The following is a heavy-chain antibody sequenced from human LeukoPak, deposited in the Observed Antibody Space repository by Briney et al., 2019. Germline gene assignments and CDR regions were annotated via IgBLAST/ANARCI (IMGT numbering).Heavy chain of an antibody. CDR3: ARDWDTAMVWGTFDY. CDR2: INPNSGGT. Sequence: GASVRDSCKASGYTFTGYYMHWMRQAPGQGLEWMGWINPNSGGTNYAQKFQGRVTMTRDTSISTAYMELSRLRSDDTAVYYCARDWDTAMVWGTFDYWGQGTLVTVSS. V-gene: IGHV1-2*02. J-gene: IGHJ4*02. D-gene: IGHD5-18*01. CDR1: GYTFTGYY.